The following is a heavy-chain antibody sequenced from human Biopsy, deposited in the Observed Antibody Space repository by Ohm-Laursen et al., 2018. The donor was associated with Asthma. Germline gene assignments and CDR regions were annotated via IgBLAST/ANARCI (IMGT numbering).Heavy chain of an antibody. J-gene: IGHJ4*02. CDR2: IDHEEGGT. D-gene: IGHD4-17*01. V-gene: IGHV1-24*01. CDR3: ASEFPKDYEGYNFQF. Sequence: GASVKVSCKISGYSLTDLSMHWVRQAPGQGLEWMGGIDHEEGGTVNARRFQGRVTMTEDTSTDTAYMELSSLSSDDTAVYYCASEFPKDYEGYNFQFWGQGTLVTVSS. CDR1: GYSLTDLS.